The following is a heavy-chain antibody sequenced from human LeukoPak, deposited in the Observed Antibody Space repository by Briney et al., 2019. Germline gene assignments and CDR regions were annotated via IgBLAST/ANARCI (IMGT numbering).Heavy chain of an antibody. CDR2: IYYSGSTT. J-gene: IGHJ4*02. V-gene: IGHV4-59*01. D-gene: IGHD2-15*01. CDR3: ARTVCNGGSCYSFDC. CDR1: GGSISGYY. Sequence: PSETLSLTCTVSGGSISGYYWSWIRQPPGKGLEWIGYIYYSGSTTNYNPSLKSRVTISVDTSKNQFYLNLSSVTAADTAVYYCARTVCNGGSCYSFDCWGQGTLVTVSS.